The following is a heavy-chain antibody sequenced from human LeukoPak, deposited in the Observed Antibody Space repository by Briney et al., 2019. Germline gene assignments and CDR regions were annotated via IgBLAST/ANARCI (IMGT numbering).Heavy chain of an antibody. V-gene: IGHV3-21*01. CDR2: ISSSSVNI. Sequence: PGGSLRLSCAVSGFTFSSYSMNWVRQAPGKGLEWVSSISSSSVNIYYADSLKGRFTISRDNAKNSLYLQLNSLRAEDTAVYYCTRERWQPWTGYYIDYWGQGTLVTVSS. D-gene: IGHD3/OR15-3a*01. J-gene: IGHJ4*02. CDR3: TRERWQPWTGYYIDY. CDR1: GFTFSSYS.